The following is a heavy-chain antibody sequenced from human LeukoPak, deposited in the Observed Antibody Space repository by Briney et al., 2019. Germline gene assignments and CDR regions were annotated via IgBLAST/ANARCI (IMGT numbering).Heavy chain of an antibody. J-gene: IGHJ3*02. CDR3: AREGASSGWEDAFDI. V-gene: IGHV3-74*01. CDR1: VFTFSSYW. Sequence: GGSLRLSCAASVFTFSSYWMHWVRQAPGKGLVWVSRINSDGSSTSYADSVKGRFTISRDNAKNTLYLQMNSLRAEDTAVYYCAREGASSGWEDAFDIGGQGTMVTVSS. CDR2: INSDGSST. D-gene: IGHD6-19*01.